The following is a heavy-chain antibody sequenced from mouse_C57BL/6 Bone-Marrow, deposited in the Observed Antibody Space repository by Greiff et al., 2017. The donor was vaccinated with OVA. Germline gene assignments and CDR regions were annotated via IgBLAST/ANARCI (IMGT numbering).Heavy chain of an antibody. V-gene: IGHV10-1*01. CDR3: VSNNYAMDY. J-gene: IGHJ4*01. CDR1: GFSFNTYA. CDR2: IRSKSNNYAT. Sequence: EADGGLVQPKGSLKLSCAASGFSFNTYAMNWVRQAPGKGLEWVARIRSKSNNYATYYADSVKDRFTISRDDSESMLYLQMNNLKTEDTAMYYCVSNNYAMDYWGQGTSVTVSS.